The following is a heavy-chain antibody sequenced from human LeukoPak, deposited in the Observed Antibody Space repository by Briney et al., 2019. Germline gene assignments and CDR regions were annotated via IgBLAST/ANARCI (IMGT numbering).Heavy chain of an antibody. CDR1: GGPISSYY. D-gene: IGHD6-13*01. J-gene: IGHJ6*02. V-gene: IGHV4-59*01. Sequence: KPSETLSLTCTVSGGPISSYYWSGLRQPPGKGLEWIGYIYYSGSTNYNPSLKSRVTISVDTSKNQFSLKLSSVTAADTAVYYWARRGHSSSWYYYYGMDVWGQGTTVTVSS. CDR2: IYYSGST. CDR3: ARRGHSSSWYYYYGMDV.